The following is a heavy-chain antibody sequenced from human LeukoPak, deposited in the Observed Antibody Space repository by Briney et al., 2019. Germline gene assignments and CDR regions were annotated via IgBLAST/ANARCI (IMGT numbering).Heavy chain of an antibody. D-gene: IGHD6-13*01. Sequence: GAAMNVCCKASGYNFIIYGINWLRQPPGQGLEWMGWVAPSNGNTHYAQKNQGRVTMTTDTSTSTAYMEMRSLTSDDTAVYYCARVIAGDGTIDYWGQGTADLVSS. V-gene: IGHV1-18*04. J-gene: IGHJ6*01. CDR1: GYNFIIYG. CDR2: VAPSNGNT. CDR3: ARVIAGDGTIDY.